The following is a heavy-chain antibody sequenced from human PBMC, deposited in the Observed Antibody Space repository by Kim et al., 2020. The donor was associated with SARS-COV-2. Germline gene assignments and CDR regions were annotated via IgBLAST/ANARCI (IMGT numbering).Heavy chain of an antibody. J-gene: IGHJ3*02. CDR2: IYYSGST. D-gene: IGHD3-22*01. CDR1: GGSISSSSYY. CDR3: ARHERVGYYDSSGYYYENDAFDS. Sequence: SETLSLTCTVSGGSISSSSYYWGWIRQPPGKGLEWIGSIYYSGSTYYNPSLNSRVTISVDTSKNQFSLKLSSVTAADTAVYYCARHERVGYYDSSGYYYENDAFDSWGRGRMVTVSS. V-gene: IGHV4-39*01.